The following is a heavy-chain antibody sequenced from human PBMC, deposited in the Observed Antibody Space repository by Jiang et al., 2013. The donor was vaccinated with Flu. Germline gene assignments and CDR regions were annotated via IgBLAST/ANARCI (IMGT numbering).Heavy chain of an antibody. CDR3: ARDEDTAMVTDTSGAFDI. J-gene: IGHJ3*02. V-gene: IGHV4-4*02. CDR2: IYHSGST. CDR1: GGSISSSNW. Sequence: LVKPSETLSLTCAVSGGSISSSNWWSWVRQPPGKGLEWIGEIYHSGSTNYNPSLKSRVTISVDKSKNQFSLKLSSVTAADTAVYYCARDEDTAMVTDTSGAFDIWGQGTMVTVSS. D-gene: IGHD5-18*01.